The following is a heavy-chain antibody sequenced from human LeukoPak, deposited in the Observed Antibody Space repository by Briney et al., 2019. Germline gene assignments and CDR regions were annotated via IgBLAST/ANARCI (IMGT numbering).Heavy chain of an antibody. CDR1: GGSTSSYY. CDR3: ARVPFAYYGSGSYYTWFDP. CDR2: IYYSGST. J-gene: IGHJ5*02. V-gene: IGHV4-59*01. D-gene: IGHD3-10*01. Sequence: PSETLSLTCTVSGGSTSSYYWSWIRQPPGKGLEWIGYIYYSGSTNYNPSLKSRVTISVDTSKNQFSLKLSSVTAADTAVYYCARVPFAYYGSGSYYTWFDPWGQGTLVTVSS.